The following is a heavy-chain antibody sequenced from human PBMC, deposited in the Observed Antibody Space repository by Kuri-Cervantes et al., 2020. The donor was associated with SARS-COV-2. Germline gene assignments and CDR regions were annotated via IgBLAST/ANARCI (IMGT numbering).Heavy chain of an antibody. CDR1: GYTFTSYD. J-gene: IGHJ2*01. CDR2: MNPNSGNT. Sequence: ASVKVSCKASGYTFTSYDINWVRQATGQGLEWMGWMNPNSGNTGYAQKFQGRVTITADKSTSTAYMELSSLRSEDTAVHYCARHPLSYCGGDCSSPSWYFDLWGRGTLVTVSS. CDR3: ARHPLSYCGGDCSSPSWYFDL. V-gene: IGHV1-8*01. D-gene: IGHD2-21*02.